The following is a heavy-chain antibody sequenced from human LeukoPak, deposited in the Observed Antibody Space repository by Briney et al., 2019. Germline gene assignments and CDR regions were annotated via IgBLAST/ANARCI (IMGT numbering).Heavy chain of an antibody. V-gene: IGHV3-20*01. CDR2: INWNGGST. Sequence: GRSLRLSCAASGFTFDDYGMSWVRQAPGKGLEWVSGINWNGGSTGYANSVKGRFTISRDNAKNSLYLQMNSLRAEDTALYHCARRHYGSGSCDYWGQGTLVTVSS. J-gene: IGHJ4*02. D-gene: IGHD3-10*01. CDR3: ARRHYGSGSCDY. CDR1: GFTFDDYG.